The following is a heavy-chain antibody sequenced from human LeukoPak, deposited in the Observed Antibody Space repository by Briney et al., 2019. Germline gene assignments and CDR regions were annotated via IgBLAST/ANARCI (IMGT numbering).Heavy chain of an antibody. CDR3: SAGLVDYYGMDV. D-gene: IGHD1-26*01. CDR1: GFTFSDSS. J-gene: IGHJ6*02. CDR2: IRTKPNNYAT. V-gene: IGHV3-73*01. Sequence: GGSLRLSCAASGFTFSDSSLHWVRQTSGKGLEWVGRIRTKPNNYATAYATSVMGRFTFSRDDSRNTAYLQMDSLKTEDTAVYYCSAGLVDYYGMDVWGRGTTVTVSS.